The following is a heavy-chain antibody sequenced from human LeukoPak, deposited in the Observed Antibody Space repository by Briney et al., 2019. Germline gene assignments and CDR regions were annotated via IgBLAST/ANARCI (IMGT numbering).Heavy chain of an antibody. CDR3: ARTPVWHYDFWSGYYRYYYYMDV. Sequence: SETLSLTCAVYGGSFSGYYWSWIRQPPGKGLEWIGEINHSGCTNYNPSLTSRVTISVDTSKNQFSLKLSSVTAADTAVYYCARTPVWHYDFWSGYYRYYYYMDVWGKGTTVTVSS. CDR2: INHSGCT. CDR1: GGSFSGYY. J-gene: IGHJ6*03. D-gene: IGHD3-3*01. V-gene: IGHV4-34*01.